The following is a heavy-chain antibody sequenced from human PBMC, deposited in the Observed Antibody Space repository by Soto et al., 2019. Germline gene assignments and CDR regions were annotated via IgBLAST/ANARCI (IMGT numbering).Heavy chain of an antibody. J-gene: IGHJ4*02. Sequence: GGSLRLSCAASGFTFSTYAMSWVRQAPGRGLEWVSSISDSGRPYHADSAIGRFSISRDNSKNTVYLQMSSLRADDTAVYYCAKNRDGDSLYFDSWGQGTLVTVSS. CDR1: GFTFSTYA. V-gene: IGHV3-23*01. D-gene: IGHD2-21*02. CDR2: ISDSGRP. CDR3: AKNRDGDSLYFDS.